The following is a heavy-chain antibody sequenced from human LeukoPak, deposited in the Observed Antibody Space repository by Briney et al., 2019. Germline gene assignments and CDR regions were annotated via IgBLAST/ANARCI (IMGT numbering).Heavy chain of an antibody. Sequence: ASVKVSCNASTYTFTGYYIHWVRQAPGQGLEWMGWINPNSGGTNYAQKFQGRVTMTRDTSISTAYMELNRLTSDDTAVYYCARAPHIVATIDDYWGQGTLVTVSS. V-gene: IGHV1-2*02. CDR1: TYTFTGYY. CDR3: ARAPHIVATIDDY. CDR2: INPNSGGT. D-gene: IGHD5-12*01. J-gene: IGHJ4*02.